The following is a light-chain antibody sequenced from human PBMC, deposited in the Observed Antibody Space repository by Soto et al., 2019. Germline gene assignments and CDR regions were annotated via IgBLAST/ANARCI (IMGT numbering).Light chain of an antibody. CDR1: QSVRSY. Sequence: EIVLTQSPATLSLSPGDRATLSCRASQSVRSYLAWYQQKPGQAPRLLIYDASNRATGIPARFSGSGSGTDFTLTVSSLEPEDCAVYYCQQRSDWPPTFGGGTKVEIE. CDR3: QQRSDWPPT. CDR2: DAS. J-gene: IGKJ4*01. V-gene: IGKV3-11*01.